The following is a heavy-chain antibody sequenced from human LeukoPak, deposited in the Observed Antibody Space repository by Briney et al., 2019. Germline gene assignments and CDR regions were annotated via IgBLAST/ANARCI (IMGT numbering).Heavy chain of an antibody. CDR2: ISSSSSSI. CDR3: ARGEDTAMITGGYNWFDP. D-gene: IGHD5-18*01. CDR1: GFTFSSYS. V-gene: IGHV3-21*01. J-gene: IGHJ5*02. Sequence: GGSLRLSCAASGFTFSSYSMNWVRQAPGKGLEWVSSISSSSSSIYHTDSVKGRFIISRDNANNSLYLQMNSLRAEDTAVYYCARGEDTAMITGGYNWFDPWGQGTLVTVSS.